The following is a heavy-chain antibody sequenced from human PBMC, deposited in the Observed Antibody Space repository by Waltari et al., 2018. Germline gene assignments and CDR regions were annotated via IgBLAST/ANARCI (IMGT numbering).Heavy chain of an antibody. CDR1: GYSFTSYW. CDR3: ARGETVPFDAFDI. CDR2: IYPGHSDT. D-gene: IGHD4-17*01. J-gene: IGHJ3*02. V-gene: IGHV5-51*03. Sequence: EVQLVQSGAEVKKPGESLKISCKGSGYSFTSYWIGWVRQMPGNGLEWMGIIYPGHSDTRYSQSFQGQVTISADKSISTAYLQWSSRKASDTAMYYCARGETVPFDAFDIWGQGTMVTVSS.